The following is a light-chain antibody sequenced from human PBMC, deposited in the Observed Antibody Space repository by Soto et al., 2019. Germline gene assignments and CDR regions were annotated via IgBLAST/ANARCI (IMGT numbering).Light chain of an antibody. Sequence: DLQMTQSPSSLSASVGDRVTITCRASQGINNYLAWYQQKPGKVPKVLISATSSLQSGVPSRFSGSGSGTEFTLTINGLQPEDVATYYCQKHNSSPFTFGPGTKVDIK. V-gene: IGKV1-27*01. CDR2: ATS. CDR1: QGINNY. J-gene: IGKJ3*01. CDR3: QKHNSSPFT.